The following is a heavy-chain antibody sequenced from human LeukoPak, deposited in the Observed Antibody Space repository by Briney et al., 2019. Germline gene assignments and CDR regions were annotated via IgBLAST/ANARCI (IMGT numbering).Heavy chain of an antibody. V-gene: IGHV1-2*02. CDR2: INPNSGGT. J-gene: IGHJ4*02. Sequence: ASVKVSCKASGYTFTSYDINWVRQATGQGLEWMGWINPNSGGTNYAQKFQGRVTMTRDTSISTAYMELSRLRSDDTAVYYCARPLDYGDYDYWGQGTLVTVSS. CDR3: ARPLDYGDYDY. D-gene: IGHD4-17*01. CDR1: GYTFTSYD.